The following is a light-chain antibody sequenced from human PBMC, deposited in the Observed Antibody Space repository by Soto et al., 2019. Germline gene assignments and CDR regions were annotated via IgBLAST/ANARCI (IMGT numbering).Light chain of an antibody. J-gene: IGKJ5*01. V-gene: IGKV3-15*01. Sequence: EILMTQSRATLSVSPGERVTRSCRAGQGVTTNFAWYQQKSGQSPRLLIYDVSSRATGVPSRFSGTGSETDFTLTISGLQSEDSAIYFCQQYNNWPFSFGQGTRLEIK. CDR2: DVS. CDR1: QGVTTN. CDR3: QQYNNWPFS.